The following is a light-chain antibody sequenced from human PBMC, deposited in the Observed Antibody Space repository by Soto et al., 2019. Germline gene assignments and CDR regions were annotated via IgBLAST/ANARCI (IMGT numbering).Light chain of an antibody. CDR3: AVWDDNLNGLWV. V-gene: IGLV1-44*01. J-gene: IGLJ3*02. CDR1: SSNIGRNP. CDR2: SDN. Sequence: QPVLTQPPSASGTPGQRVTISCSGSSSNIGRNPVNWYQQLPGTAPKLLIYSDNHRPSGVPDRFSGSKSGTSASLAISRLQSEDEADFYCAVWDDNLNGLWVFGGGTKLTVL.